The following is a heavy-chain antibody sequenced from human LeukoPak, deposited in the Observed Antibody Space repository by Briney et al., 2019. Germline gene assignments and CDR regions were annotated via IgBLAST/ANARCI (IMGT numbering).Heavy chain of an antibody. V-gene: IGHV5-51*01. J-gene: IGHJ3*02. D-gene: IGHD3-9*01. Sequence: GESLKISCKGSGYSFTSYWIGWVRQMPGKGLECMGIIYPGDSDTRYSPSFQGQVTISADKSISTAYLQWSSLKASDTAMYYCARGGYFDWYSHAFDIWGQGTMVTVSS. CDR1: GYSFTSYW. CDR3: ARGGYFDWYSHAFDI. CDR2: IYPGDSDT.